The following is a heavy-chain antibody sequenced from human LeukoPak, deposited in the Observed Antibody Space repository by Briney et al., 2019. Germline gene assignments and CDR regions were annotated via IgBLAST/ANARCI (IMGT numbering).Heavy chain of an antibody. D-gene: IGHD4-23*01. V-gene: IGHV4-39*07. J-gene: IGHJ6*02. CDR1: GGSISSSSYY. Sequence: SETLSLTCTVSGGSISSSSYYWGWIRQPPGKGLEWIGSIYYSGSTYYNPSLKSRVTISVDTSKNQFSLKPSSVTAADTAVYYCARDIVTVVSPGMDVWGQGTTVTVSS. CDR2: IYYSGST. CDR3: ARDIVTVVSPGMDV.